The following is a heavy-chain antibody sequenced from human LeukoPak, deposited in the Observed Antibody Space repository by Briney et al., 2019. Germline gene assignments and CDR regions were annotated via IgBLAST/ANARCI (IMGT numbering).Heavy chain of an antibody. Sequence: SETLSLTCTVSGGSISGYYCFWIRQSPGKARESSGYLYHSGSGTTNYSPSLKSRVTVSVDTSKNQFSLKLSSVTVADTAVYYRARARAWHDASGFYFDYWGQGSQVTVAS. CDR2: LYHSGSGTT. D-gene: IGHD3-22*01. J-gene: IGHJ4*02. V-gene: IGHV4-59*01. CDR3: ARARAWHDASGFYFDY. CDR1: GGSISGYY.